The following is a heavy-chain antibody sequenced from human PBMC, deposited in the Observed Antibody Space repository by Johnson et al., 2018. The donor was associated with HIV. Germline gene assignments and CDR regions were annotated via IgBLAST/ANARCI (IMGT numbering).Heavy chain of an antibody. CDR1: GFTLSSYV. J-gene: IGHJ3*02. D-gene: IGHD5-24*01. V-gene: IGHV3-30*14. CDR3: ARGRGWWLQLGGAFDI. Sequence: QVQLVESGGGVVQPGRSLRLSCAVSGFTLSSYVMHWVRQAPGKGLEWVAVMSYDGSDKYYADSVKGRFTISRDNSKNTLYLQMNSLRAEDTAIYYCARGRGWWLQLGGAFDIWGQGTIVTVSS. CDR2: MSYDGSDK.